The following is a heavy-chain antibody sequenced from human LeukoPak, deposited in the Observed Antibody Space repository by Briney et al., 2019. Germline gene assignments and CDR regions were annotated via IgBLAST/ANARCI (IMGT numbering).Heavy chain of an antibody. CDR3: ARGQTYGDSRLLLDY. CDR1: GGTFSSYA. V-gene: IGHV1-69*06. Sequence: SVKVFCKASGGTFSSYAISWVRQAPGQGLEWMGGIIPIFGTANYAQKFRGRVTITADKSTRTAYMELSSLRSEDTAVYYCARGQTYGDSRLLLDYWGQGTLVTVSS. D-gene: IGHD4-17*01. J-gene: IGHJ4*02. CDR2: IIPIFGTA.